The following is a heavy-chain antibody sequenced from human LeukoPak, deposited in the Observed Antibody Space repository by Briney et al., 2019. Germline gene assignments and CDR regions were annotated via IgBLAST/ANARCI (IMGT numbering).Heavy chain of an antibody. V-gene: IGHV3-48*01. CDR2: ISSGSSTI. CDR3: ARALGSSGNYWSYYYHMDV. CDR1: GFTFSSYS. D-gene: IGHD3-22*01. J-gene: IGHJ6*03. Sequence: PGGSLRLSCAASGFTFSSYSMNWVRQAPGKGLEWVSYISSGSSTIYYADSVKGRFTISRDNAKNSLYLQMNSLRAEDTAVYYCARALGSSGNYWSYYYHMDVWGKGTTVTVSS.